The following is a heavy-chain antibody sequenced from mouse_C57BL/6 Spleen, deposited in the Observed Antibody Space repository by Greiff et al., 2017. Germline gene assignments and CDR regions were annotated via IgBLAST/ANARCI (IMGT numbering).Heavy chain of an antibody. CDR3: ARSSYYGSSTFDY. CDR1: GYTFTSYW. CDR2: IYPGSGST. D-gene: IGHD1-1*01. J-gene: IGHJ2*01. Sequence: QVQLKQPGAELVKPGASVKMSCKASGYTFTSYWITWVKQRPGQGLEWIGDIYPGSGSTNYNEKFKSKATLTVDTSSSTAYMQLSSLTSEDSAVYYCARSSYYGSSTFDYWGQGTTRTVSS. V-gene: IGHV1-55*01.